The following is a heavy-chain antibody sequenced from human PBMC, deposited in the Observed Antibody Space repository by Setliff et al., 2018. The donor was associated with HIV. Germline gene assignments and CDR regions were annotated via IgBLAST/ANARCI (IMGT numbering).Heavy chain of an antibody. J-gene: IGHJ4*02. D-gene: IGHD4-17*01. CDR1: GGSFSDYY. CDR2: INHSGST. Sequence: SETLSLTCAVYGGSFSDYYWSWIRQPPGKGLEWIGEINHSGSTNYKSSLKSRVTISVDTSKKQFSLKLSAVTAADTAVYYCARGPSTVGGGLDYWGQGTLVTAPQ. V-gene: IGHV4-34*01. CDR3: ARGPSTVGGGLDY.